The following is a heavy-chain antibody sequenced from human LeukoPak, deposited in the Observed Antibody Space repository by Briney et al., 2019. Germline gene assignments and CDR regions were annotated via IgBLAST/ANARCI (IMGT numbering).Heavy chain of an antibody. D-gene: IGHD5-18*01. CDR1: GYTFTGYY. CDR2: INPNSGGT. V-gene: IGHV1-2*02. CDR3: ARVGLGYSYGRFDP. J-gene: IGHJ5*02. Sequence: GASVKVSCKASGYTFTGYYMHWVRQAPGQGLEWMGWINPNSGGTYYAQKFQGRVTMTSDTSISTAYMELSRLRSDNTAVYYCARVGLGYSYGRFDPWGQGTLVTVSS.